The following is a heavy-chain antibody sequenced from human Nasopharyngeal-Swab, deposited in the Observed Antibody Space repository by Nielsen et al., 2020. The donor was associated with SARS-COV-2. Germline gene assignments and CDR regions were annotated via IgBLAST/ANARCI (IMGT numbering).Heavy chain of an antibody. V-gene: IGHV4-4*02. J-gene: IGHJ3*02. CDR2: IYHSGST. Sequence: WIRQPPGQGLEGIGEIYHSGSTNYNPSLKSRVTISVDKSKNQFSLKLRSVTAADTAVYYCSGDFWSGYPDAFDIWGQGTMVTVSS. D-gene: IGHD3-3*01. CDR3: SGDFWSGYPDAFDI.